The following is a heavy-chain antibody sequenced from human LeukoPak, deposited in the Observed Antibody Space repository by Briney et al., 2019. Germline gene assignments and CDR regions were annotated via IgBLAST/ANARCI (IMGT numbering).Heavy chain of an antibody. V-gene: IGHV4-4*07. CDR3: ARSPTKRVPEDY. CDR1: GGSISSYY. Sequence: SETLSLTRTVSGGSISSYYWSWIRQPAGKGLEWIGRIYTSGSTNYNPSLKSRVTISVDTSKNQFSLKLSSVTAADTAVYYCARSPTKRVPEDYWGQGTLVTVSS. J-gene: IGHJ4*02. CDR2: IYTSGST. D-gene: IGHD2-2*01.